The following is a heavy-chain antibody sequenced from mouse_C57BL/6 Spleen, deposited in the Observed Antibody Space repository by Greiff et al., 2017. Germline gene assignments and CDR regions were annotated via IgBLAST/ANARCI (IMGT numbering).Heavy chain of an antibody. CDR3: ARRSSGKEFAY. V-gene: IGHV1-64*01. Sequence: QVQLQQPGAELVKPGASVKLSCKASGYTFTSYWMHWVKQRPGQGLEWIGMIHPNSGSTNYNEKFKSKATLTVAKSSSTADMQLSSLTSEDSAVYYCARRSSGKEFAYWGQGTLVTVSA. J-gene: IGHJ3*01. CDR1: GYTFTSYW. D-gene: IGHD3-2*02. CDR2: IHPNSGST.